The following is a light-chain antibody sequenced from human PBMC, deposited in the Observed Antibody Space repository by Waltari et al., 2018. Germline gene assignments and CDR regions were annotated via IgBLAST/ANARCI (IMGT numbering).Light chain of an antibody. CDR1: SNNVGAYNY. CDR2: EVT. J-gene: IGLJ2*01. CDR3: SSYAGNNNMI. Sequence: QPALTQPPSASGSPGQSVTISCSGTSNNVGAYNYFSWYQQHPSQAPNLIIHEVTQRPSGVPDRFSGSKSGYTASLTVSGLQAEDEATYYCSSYAGNNNMIFGGGTKLTVL. V-gene: IGLV2-8*01.